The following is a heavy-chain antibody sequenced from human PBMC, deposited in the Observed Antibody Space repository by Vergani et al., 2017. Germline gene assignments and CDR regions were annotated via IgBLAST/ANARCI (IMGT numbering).Heavy chain of an antibody. V-gene: IGHV3-9*01. CDR2: NSWNSGSI. D-gene: IGHD3-22*01. Sequence: EVQLLESGGGLVQPGRSLRLSCAASGFTFDDYAMHWVRQAPGKGLEWVSGNSWNSGSIGYADSVKGRFTISRDNAKNSLYLQMNSLRAEDTALYYCAKDIDYDSSGYPLDYWGQGTLVTVSS. CDR3: AKDIDYDSSGYPLDY. J-gene: IGHJ4*02. CDR1: GFTFDDYA.